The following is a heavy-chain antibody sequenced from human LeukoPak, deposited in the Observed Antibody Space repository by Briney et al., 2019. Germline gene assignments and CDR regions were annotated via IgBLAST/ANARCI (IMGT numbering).Heavy chain of an antibody. CDR3: ARRGGSSSWYLKYYFDY. D-gene: IGHD6-13*01. J-gene: IGHJ4*02. CDR1: GFTFSSYA. V-gene: IGHV3-23*01. CDR2: ISGSGGST. Sequence: PGGSLRLSCAASGFTFSSYAMSWVRQAPGKGLEWVSAISGSGGSTYYADSVKGRFTISRDNSKNTLYLQMNSLRAEDTAVYYCARRGGSSSWYLKYYFDYWGQGTLVTVSS.